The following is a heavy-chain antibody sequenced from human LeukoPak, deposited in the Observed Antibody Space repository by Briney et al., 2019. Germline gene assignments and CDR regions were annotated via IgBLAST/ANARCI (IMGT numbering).Heavy chain of an antibody. CDR1: HYSISSYF. CDR3: ARHRYCSSTSCYAFDY. V-gene: IGHV4-59*08. J-gene: IGHJ4*02. CDR2: IYYRGNT. D-gene: IGHD2-2*01. Sequence: SETLSLTCTVSHYSISSYFWSWIRQPPGKGLEWIGYIYYRGNTNYNPSPKSRVTISVDTSKNQFSLKLSSVTAADTAVYYCARHRYCSSTSCYAFDYWGQGTLVTVSS.